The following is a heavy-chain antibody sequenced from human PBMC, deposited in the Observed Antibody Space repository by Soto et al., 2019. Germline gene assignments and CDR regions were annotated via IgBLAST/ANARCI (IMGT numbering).Heavy chain of an antibody. CDR1: GGSISTYY. V-gene: IGHV4-59*08. CDR2: IYYSGST. J-gene: IGHJ5*02. CDR3: ARHYMVFPSNWFDP. D-gene: IGHD2-8*01. Sequence: SETLSLTCTVSGGSISTYYWSWIRQPPGKGLEWIGYIYYSGSTNYNPSLKSRVTISVDTSKNQFSLKLTSVTAADTAVYYCARHYMVFPSNWFDPWGQGTLVPSPQ.